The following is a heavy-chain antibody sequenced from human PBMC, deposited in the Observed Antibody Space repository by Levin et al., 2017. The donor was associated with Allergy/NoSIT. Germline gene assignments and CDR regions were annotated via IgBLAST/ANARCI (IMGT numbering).Heavy chain of an antibody. CDR2: ISGSGGST. CDR3: AKVKTEEHMVRGVIHVWYFDL. D-gene: IGHD3-10*01. Sequence: GGSLRLSCAASGFTFSSYAMSWVRQAPGKGLEWVSAISGSGGSTYYADSVKGRFTISRDNSKNTLYLQMNSLRAEDTAVYYCAKVKTEEHMVRGVIHVWYFDLWGRGTLVTVSS. J-gene: IGHJ2*01. V-gene: IGHV3-23*01. CDR1: GFTFSSYA.